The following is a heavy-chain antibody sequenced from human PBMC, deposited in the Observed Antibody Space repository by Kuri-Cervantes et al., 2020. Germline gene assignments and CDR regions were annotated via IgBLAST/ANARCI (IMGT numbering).Heavy chain of an antibody. V-gene: IGHV1-8*01. CDR1: GYTFTSYD. Sequence: ASVKVSCKASGYTFTSYDINWVRQATGQGLEWMGWMNPNSGNTGYAQKFQGRVTMTRDTSTSTVYMELSSLRSEDTAVYYCARGGSGSYVSDDPFDYWGQGTLVTVSS. J-gene: IGHJ4*02. CDR2: MNPNSGNT. D-gene: IGHD1-26*01. CDR3: ARGGSGSYVSDDPFDY.